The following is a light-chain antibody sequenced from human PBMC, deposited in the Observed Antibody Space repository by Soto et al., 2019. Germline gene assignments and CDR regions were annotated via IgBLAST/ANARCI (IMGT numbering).Light chain of an antibody. V-gene: IGKV3-20*01. CDR2: DAS. J-gene: IGKJ1*01. CDR3: QQYGSSGT. Sequence: IVLTQSPATLSLSPGERATLSCRASQSVSSYLAWYEQKRVQAPRLLIYDASNRATGIPSRFSGSGSGTDFTLTISRLEPEDFAVYYCQQYGSSGTFGQGTKVDIK. CDR1: QSVSSY.